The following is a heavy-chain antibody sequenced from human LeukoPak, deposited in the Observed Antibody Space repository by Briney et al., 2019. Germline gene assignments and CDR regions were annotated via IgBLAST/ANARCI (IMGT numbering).Heavy chain of an antibody. CDR2: ISDSGYTT. CDR3: ARGGYSGFY. V-gene: IGHV3-23*01. CDR1: GFTFSSYA. J-gene: IGHJ4*02. D-gene: IGHD5-12*01. Sequence: GGSLRLSCAASGFTFSSYAMYWVRQAPGKGLEWVSGISDSGYTTYHIDAVKGRFGISRDNAKDTLYLQMNSLRAEDTAVYYCARGGYSGFYWGQGTLVTVSS.